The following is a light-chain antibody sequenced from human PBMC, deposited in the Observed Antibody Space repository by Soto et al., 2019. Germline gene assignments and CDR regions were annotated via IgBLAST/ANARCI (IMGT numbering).Light chain of an antibody. Sequence: EIVLTQSPATLSLSPGERATLSCRASQSVGSFLGWYQQKPGQAPRLLIYDTSNRATGVPARFSGSGSGTDFTLTISSLEPEDFAVYYCQQRSDWPPYFGGATKVEIK. CDR2: DTS. J-gene: IGKJ4*01. CDR3: QQRSDWPPY. CDR1: QSVGSF. V-gene: IGKV3-11*01.